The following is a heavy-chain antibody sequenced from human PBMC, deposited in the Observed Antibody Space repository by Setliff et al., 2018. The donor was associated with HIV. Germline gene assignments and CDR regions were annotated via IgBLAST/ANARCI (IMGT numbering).Heavy chain of an antibody. CDR1: GGSFNAYY. J-gene: IGHJ4*02. V-gene: IGHV4-34*01. CDR3: ARHSPSDY. CDR2: IDHSGSP. Sequence: KTSETLSLTCAVYGGSFNAYYWTWIRKPPGKGLEWIGEIDHSGSPKYHASLKCRVTISIDTSKNQMSLKLSYVTAADTAVYYCARHSPSDYWGQGTLVTVSS.